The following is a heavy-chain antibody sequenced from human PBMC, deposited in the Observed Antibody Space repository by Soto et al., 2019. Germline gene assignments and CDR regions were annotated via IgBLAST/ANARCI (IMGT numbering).Heavy chain of an antibody. D-gene: IGHD6-13*01. J-gene: IGHJ6*02. CDR2: TYYRSKWYN. CDR1: GDSVSSNSAA. V-gene: IGHV6-1*01. CDR3: TRSRGSSSWYYYYYGMDV. Sequence: SQTLSLTCAISGDSVSSNSAAWNWIRQSPSRGLEWLGRTYYRSKWYNDYAVSVKSRITINPDTSKNQFSLQLNSATPEDTAVYYCTRSRGSSSWYYYYYGMDVWGQGTTVTVS.